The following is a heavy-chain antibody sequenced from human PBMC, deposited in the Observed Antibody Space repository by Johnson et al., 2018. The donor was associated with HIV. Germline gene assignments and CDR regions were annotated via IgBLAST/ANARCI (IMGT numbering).Heavy chain of an antibody. D-gene: IGHD1-26*01. CDR1: GFTFSSYA. J-gene: IGHJ3*02. Sequence: QVQLVESGGGVVQPGRSLRLSCAASGFTFSSYAMHWVRQAPGKGLEWVAVISYDGSNKYYADSVKGRFSVSRDNVKDTLYLQMNNLRAEDTAVYYCARDYLVGPTGGYIWGQGTMVTVSS. CDR3: ARDYLVGPTGGYI. CDR2: ISYDGSNK. V-gene: IGHV3-30-3*01.